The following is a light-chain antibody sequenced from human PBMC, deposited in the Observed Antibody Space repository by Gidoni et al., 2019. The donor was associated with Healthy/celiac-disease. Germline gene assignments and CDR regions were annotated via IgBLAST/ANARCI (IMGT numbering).Light chain of an antibody. CDR1: KVGDKY. CDR2: QDS. J-gene: IGLJ1*01. V-gene: IGLV3-1*01. CDR3: QAWDSSTDYV. Sequence: SYEPTQPPSVSVSPGQTASITCSGHKVGDKYACWYQQKPGQSPVLVIYQDSKRPSGIPERFSGSNSGNTATLTISGTQAMDEADYYCQAWDSSTDYVFGTGTKVTVL.